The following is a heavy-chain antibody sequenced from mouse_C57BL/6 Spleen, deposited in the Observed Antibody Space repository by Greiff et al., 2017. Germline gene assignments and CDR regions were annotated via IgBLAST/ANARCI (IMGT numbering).Heavy chain of an antibody. D-gene: IGHD4-1*01. V-gene: IGHV5-6*01. Sequence: EVKLVESGGDLVKPGGSLKLSCAASGFTFSSYGMSWVRQTPDTRLAWVATISSGGSYTYYPDSVKGRFTISRDNAKNTLYLQMSSLKSEDTAMYYCAITGKDWYFDVWGTGTTVTVSS. CDR3: AITGKDWYFDV. J-gene: IGHJ1*03. CDR1: GFTFSSYG. CDR2: ISSGGSYT.